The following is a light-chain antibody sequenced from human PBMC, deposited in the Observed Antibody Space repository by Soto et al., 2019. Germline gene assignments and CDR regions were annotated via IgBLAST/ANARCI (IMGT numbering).Light chain of an antibody. V-gene: IGKV1-39*01. CDR2: AAS. J-gene: IGKJ4*01. CDR1: QSISAS. Sequence: DIQMTQSPSSLSASVGDRVTITCRASQSISASLNWYQHKPGTAPKLLIYAASSLQSGVPSRFSGGGSGTDFTLTISSLQPEDFVTYFCQQSFSLPATFGGGTKVEIK. CDR3: QQSFSLPAT.